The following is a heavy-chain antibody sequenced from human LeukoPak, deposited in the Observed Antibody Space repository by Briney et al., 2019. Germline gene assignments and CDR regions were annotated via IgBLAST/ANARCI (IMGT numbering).Heavy chain of an antibody. CDR3: ARMPPDTYYYDSSGLDY. CDR2: ISAYNGNT. CDR1: GYTFTSYG. D-gene: IGHD3-22*01. J-gene: IGHJ4*02. Sequence: ASVKVSCKASGYTFTSYGISWVRQAPGQGLEWMGWISAYNGNTNYAQKLQGRVTMTTDTSTSTAYMELRSLRSEDTAVYYCARMPPDTYYYDSSGLDYWGQGTLVTVSS. V-gene: IGHV1-18*01.